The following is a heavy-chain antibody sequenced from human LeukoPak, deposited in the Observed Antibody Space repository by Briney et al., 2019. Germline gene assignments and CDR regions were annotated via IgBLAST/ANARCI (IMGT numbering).Heavy chain of an antibody. CDR1: GFTFSSYG. CDR3: AKQVRTYYYDSSGYEDY. CDR2: IWYDGSNK. D-gene: IGHD3-22*01. J-gene: IGHJ4*02. Sequence: GGSLRLSCAASGFTFSSYGMHWVRQAPGKGLEWVAVIWYDGSNKYYADSVKGRFTISRDSSKNTLYLQMSSLRDEDSAVYHCAKQVRTYYYDSSGYEDYWGQGTLVTVSS. V-gene: IGHV3-33*06.